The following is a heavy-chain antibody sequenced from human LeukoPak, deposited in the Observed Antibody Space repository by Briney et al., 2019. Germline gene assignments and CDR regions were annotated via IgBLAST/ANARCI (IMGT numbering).Heavy chain of an antibody. Sequence: PGGSLRLSCAASGFTFSDHYMDWVRQAPGKGLEWVAITSYDGGVKYYTDSVKGRFTISRDNSKNTLYRQMNSLRAEDTAVYYCARDAPIAVAGSTSYYFDYWGQGTLVTVSS. CDR2: TSYDGGVK. CDR3: ARDAPIAVAGSTSYYFDY. V-gene: IGHV3-30-3*01. CDR1: GFTFSDHY. D-gene: IGHD6-19*01. J-gene: IGHJ4*02.